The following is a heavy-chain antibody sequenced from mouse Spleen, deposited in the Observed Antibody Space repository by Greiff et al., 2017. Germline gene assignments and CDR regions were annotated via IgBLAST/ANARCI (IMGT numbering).Heavy chain of an antibody. V-gene: IGHV1-50*01. CDR1: GYTFTSYW. J-gene: IGHJ2*01. Sequence: QVQLKQPGAELVKPGASVKLSCKASGYTFTSYWMQWVKQRPGQGLEWIGEIDPSDSYTNYNQKFKGKATLTVDTSSSTAYMQLSSLTSEDSAVYYCAYYSNQYYFDYWGQGTTLTVSS. CDR2: IDPSDSYT. CDR3: AYYSNQYYFDY. D-gene: IGHD2-5*01.